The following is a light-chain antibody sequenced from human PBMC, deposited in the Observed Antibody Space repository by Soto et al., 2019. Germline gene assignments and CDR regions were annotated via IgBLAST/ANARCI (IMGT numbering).Light chain of an antibody. CDR3: QQFSSHPLT. CDR1: QTVRNNY. J-gene: IGKJ4*01. V-gene: IGKV3-20*01. Sequence: EFVLTQSPCTLSLSAGERATLSCRASQTVRNNYLAWYQQNHGQAPRLVIYDASSRATGIPDRFSGGGYGTDFNLTISRLETEDFAVYYCQQFSSHPLTFGGGTKVDIK. CDR2: DAS.